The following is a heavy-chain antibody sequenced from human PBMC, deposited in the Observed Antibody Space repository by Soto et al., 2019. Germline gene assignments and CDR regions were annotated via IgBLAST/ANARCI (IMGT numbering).Heavy chain of an antibody. CDR3: ARESTGSSGLTYYYYYMDV. V-gene: IGHV3-33*01. CDR1: GFTFSSYG. CDR2: IWYDGSNK. Sequence: GGSLRLSCAASGFTFSSYGMHWVRQAPGKGLEWVAVIWYDGSNKYYADSVKGRFTISRDNSKNTPYLQMNSLRAEDTAVYYCARESTGSSGLTYYYYYMDVWGKGTTVTVSS. D-gene: IGHD3-10*01. J-gene: IGHJ6*03.